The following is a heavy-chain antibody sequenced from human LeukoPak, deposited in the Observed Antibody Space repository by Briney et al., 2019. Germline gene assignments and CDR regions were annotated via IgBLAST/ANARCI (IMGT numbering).Heavy chain of an antibody. J-gene: IGHJ4*02. Sequence: GVALQSSSQGSAYGFTSYWIRCVRPMPGKGRERMGSIYSGDSDTRYTPSFQGQVTISADKSISTAYLQWSSLKASDTAMYYCARRYSGYDCFDYWGQGTLVTVSA. CDR2: IYSGDSDT. CDR3: ARRYSGYDCFDY. CDR1: AYGFTSYW. D-gene: IGHD5-12*01. V-gene: IGHV5-51*01.